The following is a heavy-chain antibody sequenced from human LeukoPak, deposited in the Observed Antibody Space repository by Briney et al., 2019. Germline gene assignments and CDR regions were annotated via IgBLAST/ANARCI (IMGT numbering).Heavy chain of an antibody. CDR1: GGTFSSYA. CDR2: IIPIFGTA. CDR3: ARGGIAAALCDY. Sequence: SVKVSCKASGGTFSSYAISWVREAPGQGLEWMGRIIPIFGTANYAQKFQGRVTITADKSTSTAYMELSSLRSEDTAVYYCARGGIAAALCDYWGQGTLVTVSS. V-gene: IGHV1-69*06. D-gene: IGHD6-13*01. J-gene: IGHJ4*02.